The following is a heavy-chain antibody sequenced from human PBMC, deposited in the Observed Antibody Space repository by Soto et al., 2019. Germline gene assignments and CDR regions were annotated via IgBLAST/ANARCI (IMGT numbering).Heavy chain of an antibody. CDR3: ARGGLSSGWYFVGMDV. J-gene: IGHJ6*02. D-gene: IGHD6-19*01. CDR2: KSYDGSNK. CDR1: GFPLSNYA. Sequence: QVQMVESGGGVVQPGRSLRLSCAASGFPLSNYAMHWVRQAPGKGLEWVAVKSYDGSNKYYADSVKGRFTISRDNSKNTLYLQMNSLRAEDTAVYYCARGGLSSGWYFVGMDVWGQGTTVTVSS. V-gene: IGHV3-30-3*01.